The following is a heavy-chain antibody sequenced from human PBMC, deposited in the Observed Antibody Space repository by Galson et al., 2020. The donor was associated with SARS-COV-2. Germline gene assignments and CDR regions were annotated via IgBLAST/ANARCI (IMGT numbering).Heavy chain of an antibody. Sequence: GESLKISCAASGFTFGRYAMSWVRQAPGKGLEWVSSVTAAGGGTYHADSVKGRFTISRDNSKNTLYLQMNSLRVEDTALYYCAKDQGNDYGDQLDYGGQGTLVSVSS. CDR3: AKDQGNDYGDQLDY. D-gene: IGHD4-17*01. J-gene: IGHJ4*02. CDR1: GFTFGRYA. CDR2: VTAAGGGT. V-gene: IGHV3-23*01.